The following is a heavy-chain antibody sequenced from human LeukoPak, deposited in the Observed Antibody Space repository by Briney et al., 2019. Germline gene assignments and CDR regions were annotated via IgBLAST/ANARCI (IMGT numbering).Heavy chain of an antibody. D-gene: IGHD2-2*02. V-gene: IGHV3-43D*03. CDR2: MSWDGEST. CDR3: ARTGYCSSTSCYRSGLPNFGLDY. CDR1: GFTFEDYA. J-gene: IGHJ4*02. Sequence: SGGSLRLSCVVSGFTFEDYAMHWVRQAPGKGLEWVSLMSWDGESTYYADSMKGRFTIARDNSKNSLFLQMNSLRAEDTAVYYCARTGYCSSTSCYRSGLPNFGLDYWGQGTLVTVSS.